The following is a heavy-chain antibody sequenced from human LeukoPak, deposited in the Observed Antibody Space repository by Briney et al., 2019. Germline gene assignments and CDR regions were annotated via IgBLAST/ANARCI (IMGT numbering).Heavy chain of an antibody. J-gene: IGHJ4*02. D-gene: IGHD3-10*02. CDR2: IIPMFNTT. CDR1: GGIFSTYD. V-gene: IGHV1-69*15. Sequence: GASVKVSCKVSGGIFSTYDISWVRQAPGQGLEWMGRIIPMFNTTNYAQKFQGRVTITADESTSTAYMELSSLRSEDTAIYYCARMFNIGLDYWGQGTLVTVSS. CDR3: ARMFNIGLDY.